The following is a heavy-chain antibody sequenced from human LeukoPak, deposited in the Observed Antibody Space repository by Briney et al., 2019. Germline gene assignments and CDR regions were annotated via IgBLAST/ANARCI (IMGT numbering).Heavy chain of an antibody. Sequence: GGSLRLSCAASGFTFSSYWMSWVRQAPGKGLEWVANIKQDGSEKYYVDSVKGRFTISRDNAKNSLYLQMNSLRAEDTAVYYCARVIPYDFWSGYSTFDCWGQGTLVTVSS. J-gene: IGHJ4*02. CDR3: ARVIPYDFWSGYSTFDC. CDR1: GFTFSSYW. CDR2: IKQDGSEK. V-gene: IGHV3-7*01. D-gene: IGHD3-3*01.